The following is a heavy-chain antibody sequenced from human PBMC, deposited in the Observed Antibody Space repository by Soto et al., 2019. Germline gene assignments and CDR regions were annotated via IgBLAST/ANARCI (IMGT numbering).Heavy chain of an antibody. V-gene: IGHV2-5*01. CDR2: VYWNDDK. D-gene: IGHD1-1*01. J-gene: IGHJ3*02. Sequence: QITLKWSGPTLVKPTQTLTLTCTLSGISLSTSGVGLGWIRQTPGKALEWLALVYWNDDKHYSPSLKNRLTSTKDNSKNQAILTMTNMDPVDTATYYCARGLATLPVFAFDIWGQGTVVTVSS. CDR1: GISLSTSGVG. CDR3: ARGLATLPVFAFDI.